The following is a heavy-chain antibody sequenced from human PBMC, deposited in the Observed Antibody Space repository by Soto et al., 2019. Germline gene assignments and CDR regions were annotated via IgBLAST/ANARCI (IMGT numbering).Heavy chain of an antibody. CDR2: IWYDGSNK. V-gene: IGHV3-33*01. J-gene: IGHJ4*02. Sequence: GGSLRLSCAASGFTFSSYGMHWVRQAPGKGLEWVAVIWYDGSNKYYADSVKGRFTISRDNSKNTLYLQMNSLRAEDTAVYYCARDLEDIVLVPAAIFDYWGQGTLVTVSS. CDR3: ARDLEDIVLVPAAIFDY. CDR1: GFTFSSYG. D-gene: IGHD2-2*01.